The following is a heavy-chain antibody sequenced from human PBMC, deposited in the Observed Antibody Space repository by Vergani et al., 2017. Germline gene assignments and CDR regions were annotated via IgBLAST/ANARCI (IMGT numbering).Heavy chain of an antibody. CDR2: IGTAGDT. CDR3: TKGSVYYHDSAGHGYDPYTGFDL. V-gene: IGHV3-13*01. J-gene: IGHJ3*01. D-gene: IGHD5-12*01. CDR1: GITFWKFG. Sequence: EVDLVESGGGLAQPGGSLRLSCEASGITFWKFGMHWVRQGPGKGLEWVSAIGTAGDTYYPGSVKGRFTISRENAKNSLFLEMNSLRFEDTAVYFCTKGSVYYHDSAGHGYDPYTGFDLWGQGTLVTVSS.